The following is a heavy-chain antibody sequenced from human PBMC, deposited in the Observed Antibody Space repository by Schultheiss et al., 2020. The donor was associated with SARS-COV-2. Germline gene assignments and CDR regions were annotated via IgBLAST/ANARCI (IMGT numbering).Heavy chain of an antibody. CDR1: GFTFSSYA. CDR3: ARDRGYSYGYEYYYYGMDV. Sequence: GGSLRLSCSASGFTFSSYAMHWVRQAPGKGLEWLANMKQDGSEENYVDSVKGRFTISRDNAKNSLYLQMNSLRAEDTAVYYCARDRGYSYGYEYYYYGMDVWGQGTTVTVSS. V-gene: IGHV3-7*01. CDR2: MKQDGSEE. D-gene: IGHD5-18*01. J-gene: IGHJ6*02.